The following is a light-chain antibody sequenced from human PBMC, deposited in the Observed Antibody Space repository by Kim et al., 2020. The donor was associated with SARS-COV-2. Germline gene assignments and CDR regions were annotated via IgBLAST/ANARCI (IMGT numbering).Light chain of an antibody. J-gene: IGKJ1*01. CDR2: AAS. V-gene: IGKV1-6*01. CDR1: QGIRNV. Sequence: AIQMTQSPSSLSASVGDRVAITCRASQGIRNVLDWYQQRPGKAPKLLIYAASTLKSGVPSRFSGSGSGTDFTLTISSLQPEDFATYYCLQGYNYPRTFGQGTKVDIK. CDR3: LQGYNYPRT.